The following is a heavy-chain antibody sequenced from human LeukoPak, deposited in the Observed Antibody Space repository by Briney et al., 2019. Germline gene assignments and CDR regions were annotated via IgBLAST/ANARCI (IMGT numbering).Heavy chain of an antibody. CDR1: GFTFSSCS. D-gene: IGHD6-13*01. CDR3: ASAGYTSSSGRAFDI. Sequence: PGGSLRLSCAASGFTFSSCSMNWVRQAPGKGLEWVSSISSSGSHMYYADSVKGRFTISRDNAKNSLYLQMNSLRAEDTAVYYCASAGYTSSSGRAFDIWGQGTMVTVSS. V-gene: IGHV3-21*04. CDR2: ISSSGSHM. J-gene: IGHJ3*02.